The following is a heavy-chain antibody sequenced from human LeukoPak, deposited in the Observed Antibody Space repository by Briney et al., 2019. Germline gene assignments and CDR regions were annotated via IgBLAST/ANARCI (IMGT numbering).Heavy chain of an antibody. D-gene: IGHD1-26*01. CDR2: ISSSSSYI. CDR3: AKESGAWELAFDY. Sequence: PGGSLRLSCAASGFTFSSYSMDWVRQAPGKGLEWVSSISSSSSYIYYADSVKGRFTISRDNAKNSLYLQMNSLRAEDTAVYYCAKESGAWELAFDYWGQGTLVTVSS. J-gene: IGHJ4*02. V-gene: IGHV3-21*01. CDR1: GFTFSSYS.